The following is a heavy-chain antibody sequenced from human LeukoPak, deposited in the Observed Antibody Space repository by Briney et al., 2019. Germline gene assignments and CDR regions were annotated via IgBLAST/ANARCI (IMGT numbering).Heavy chain of an antibody. Sequence: SVKVSCKASGGTFSSYAISWLRQAPGQGLEWMGRIIPILGIANYAQKFQGRVTITADKSTSTAYMELSSLRSGDTAVYYCAREMGTPYCSGGSCSLPGAFDIWGQGTMVTVSS. D-gene: IGHD2-15*01. V-gene: IGHV1-69*04. J-gene: IGHJ3*02. CDR3: AREMGTPYCSGGSCSLPGAFDI. CDR1: GGTFSSYA. CDR2: IIPILGIA.